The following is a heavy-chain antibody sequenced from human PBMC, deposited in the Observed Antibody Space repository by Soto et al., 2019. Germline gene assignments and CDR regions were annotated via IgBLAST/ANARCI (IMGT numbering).Heavy chain of an antibody. J-gene: IGHJ6*02. D-gene: IGHD3-22*01. V-gene: IGHV1-69*12. CDR2: IVPIFGA. CDR1: GGTFSNYG. CDR3: ARGGSDYEGSGYYQGHV. Sequence: QVQLVQSGAEVKKPGSSVKVSCKSSGGTFSNYGFSWVRQAPGQGLECLGVIVPIFGAEHPQKVQGRVTITADESTNTVVKELRGLRSEDTAVYYCARGGSDYEGSGYYQGHVWGQGTTVTVSS.